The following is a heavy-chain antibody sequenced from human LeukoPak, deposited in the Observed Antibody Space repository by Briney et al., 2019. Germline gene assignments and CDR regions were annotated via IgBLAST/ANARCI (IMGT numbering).Heavy chain of an antibody. J-gene: IGHJ5*02. CDR3: ARAYYYDSSGSRSFDP. Sequence: SETLSLTCTVSGGSISSSSYYWGWIRQPPGKGLEWIGSIYYSESTYYNPSLKSRVTISVDTSKNQFSLKLSSVTAADTAVYYCARAYYYDSSGSRSFDPWGQGTLVTVSS. V-gene: IGHV4-39*01. CDR2: IYYSEST. D-gene: IGHD3-22*01. CDR1: GGSISSSSYY.